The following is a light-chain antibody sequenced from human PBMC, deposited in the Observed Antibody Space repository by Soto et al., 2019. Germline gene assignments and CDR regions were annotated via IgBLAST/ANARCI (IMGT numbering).Light chain of an antibody. CDR3: SSYAGSNNFV. Sequence: QSVLTQPPSASGSPGQSVTMSCTGTSSDVGGYDYVSWYQQHPGKAPKLMTYEVTKRPSGVPDRFSGSKSGNTASLTVSGLQAEDEADYYCSSYAGSNNFVFGTGTKVTVL. CDR2: EVT. V-gene: IGLV2-8*01. CDR1: SSDVGGYDY. J-gene: IGLJ1*01.